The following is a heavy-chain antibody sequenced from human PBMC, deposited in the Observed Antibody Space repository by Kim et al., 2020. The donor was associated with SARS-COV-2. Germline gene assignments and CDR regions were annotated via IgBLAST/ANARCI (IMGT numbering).Heavy chain of an antibody. V-gene: IGHV3-30-3*01. J-gene: IGHJ4*02. D-gene: IGHD1-26*01. CDR3: ARDGGSYLDY. CDR2: ISYDGSNK. CDR1: GFTFSSYA. Sequence: GGSLRLSCAASGFTFSSYAMRWVRQAPGKGLEWVALISYDGSNKYYADSVKGRFTISRDNSKNTLYLQMNSLRAEDTAVYYCARDGGSYLDYWGQGTLVTVSS.